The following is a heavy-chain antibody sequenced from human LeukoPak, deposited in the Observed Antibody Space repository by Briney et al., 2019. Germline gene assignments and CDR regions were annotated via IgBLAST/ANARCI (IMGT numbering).Heavy chain of an antibody. CDR2: IYTSGST. D-gene: IGHD1-1*01. V-gene: IGHV4-4*07. CDR1: GGSISSYY. J-gene: IGHJ6*03. Sequence: PSETLSLTCTVSGGSISSYYWSWIRQPAGKGLEWIGRIYTSGSTNYNPSLKSRVTMSADTSKNQFSLKLSSVTAADTAVYYCARDTNSGYYYYMDVWGKGTTVTVSS. CDR3: ARDTNSGYYYYMDV.